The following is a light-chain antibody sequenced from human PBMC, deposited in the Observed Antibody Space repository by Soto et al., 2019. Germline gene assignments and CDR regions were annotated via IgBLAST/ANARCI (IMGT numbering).Light chain of an antibody. Sequence: QSVLTQPPSVSWAPGQRVTISCTGSSSNIGAGYDVHWYQQLPGTAPKLLIYGNSNRPSGVPDRFSGSKSGTSASLAITGLQAEDEADYYCQSYDSSLSLYVFGTGTKVTV. CDR3: QSYDSSLSLYV. CDR1: SSNIGAGYD. CDR2: GNS. V-gene: IGLV1-40*01. J-gene: IGLJ1*01.